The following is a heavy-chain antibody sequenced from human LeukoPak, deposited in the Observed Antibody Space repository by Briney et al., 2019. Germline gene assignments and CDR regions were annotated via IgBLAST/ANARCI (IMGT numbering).Heavy chain of an antibody. CDR3: ARERIAVASLDY. J-gene: IGHJ4*02. V-gene: IGHV1-2*02. Sequence: ASVKVSCKASGYTFTGYYMHWVRQAPGQGLEWMGWINPNSGGTNYAQKFQGRATMTRDTSISTAYMELSRLRSDDTAVYYCARERIAVASLDYWGQGTLVTVSS. D-gene: IGHD6-19*01. CDR2: INPNSGGT. CDR1: GYTFTGYY.